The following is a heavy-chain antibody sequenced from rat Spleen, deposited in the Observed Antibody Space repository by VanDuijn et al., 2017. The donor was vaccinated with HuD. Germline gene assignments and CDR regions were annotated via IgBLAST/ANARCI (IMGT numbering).Heavy chain of an antibody. J-gene: IGHJ4*01. CDR1: GFTFSHYG. CDR2: ISSGGGGI. Sequence: EVQLAESGGGLVQPGRSLKLTCAASGFTFSHYGMAWVRQAPTKGLEWVASISSGGGGIYYLDSVKGRFTLSRDNAKSTLYLQMDSLRSEDTATYYCARHNSGYGVMDAWGQGASVTVSS. D-gene: IGHD4-3*01. V-gene: IGHV5-29*01. CDR3: ARHNSGYGVMDA.